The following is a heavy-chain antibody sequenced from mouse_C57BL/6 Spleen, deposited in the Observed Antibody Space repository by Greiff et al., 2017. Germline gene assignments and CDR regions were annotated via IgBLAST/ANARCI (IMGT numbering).Heavy chain of an antibody. V-gene: IGHV1-20*01. CDR1: GYSFTGYF. Sequence: SGPELVKPGDSVKISCKASGYSFTGYFMNWVMQSHGKSLEWIGRINPYNGDTFYNQKFKGKATLTVDKSSSTAHMELRSLTSEDSAVYYCARNYYGSSWAMDYWGQGTSVTVSS. CDR2: INPYNGDT. J-gene: IGHJ4*01. CDR3: ARNYYGSSWAMDY. D-gene: IGHD1-1*01.